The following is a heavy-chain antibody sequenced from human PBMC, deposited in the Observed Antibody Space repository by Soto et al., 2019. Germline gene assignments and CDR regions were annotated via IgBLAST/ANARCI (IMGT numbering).Heavy chain of an antibody. CDR1: GGSISSGDYY. Sequence: SETLSLTCTVSGGSISSGDYYWSWIRQPPGKGLEWIGYIYYSGSTYYNPSLKSRVTLSVDTSKNQFSLKLSSVTAADTAVYYCAREVTSFGYFDLWGRGTLVTVSS. D-gene: IGHD5-18*01. V-gene: IGHV4-30-4*01. CDR3: AREVTSFGYFDL. CDR2: IYYSGST. J-gene: IGHJ2*01.